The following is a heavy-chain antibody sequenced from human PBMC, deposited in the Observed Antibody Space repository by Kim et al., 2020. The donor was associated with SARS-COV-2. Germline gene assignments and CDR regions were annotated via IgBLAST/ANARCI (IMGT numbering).Heavy chain of an antibody. CDR1: GDSVSNSGVA. V-gene: IGHV6-1*01. D-gene: IGHD5-12*01. Sequence: SQTLSLTCVISGDSVSNSGVAWHWIRQSPSRGLEWLGRTCYRSKWYNDYAVSVKSRITITSDTSKNQFSLQLNSVTPEDTAVYFCARQVAWFDPWGQGTLVTVSS. J-gene: IGHJ5*02. CDR3: ARQVAWFDP. CDR2: TCYRSKWYN.